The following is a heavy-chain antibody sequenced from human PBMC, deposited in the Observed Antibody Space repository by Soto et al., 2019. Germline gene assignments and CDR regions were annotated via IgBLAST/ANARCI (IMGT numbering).Heavy chain of an antibody. CDR3: AIAPRGVIRYYYFYGMDV. J-gene: IGHJ6*02. D-gene: IGHD3-10*01. CDR2: IIPIFGTA. Sequence: QVQLVQSGAEVKKPGSSVKVSCKASGGTFSSYAISWVRQAPGQGLEWMGGIIPIFGTANYAQKFQGRVTITADESTSTAYMELSSLRSEDTAVYYCAIAPRGVIRYYYFYGMDVWGQGTTVTVSS. CDR1: GGTFSSYA. V-gene: IGHV1-69*01.